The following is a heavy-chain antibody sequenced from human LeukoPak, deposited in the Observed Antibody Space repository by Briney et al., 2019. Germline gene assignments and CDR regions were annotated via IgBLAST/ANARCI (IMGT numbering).Heavy chain of an antibody. CDR3: TKWSGFGND. CDR2: ISDSGDST. J-gene: IGHJ4*02. CDR1: GFTFISYS. V-gene: IGHV3-23*01. D-gene: IGHD3-10*01. Sequence: GGSLRLSCAASGFTFISYSMTWVRQTPGKGLEWVSGISDSGDSTYYADSVKGRFTISRDNSRNTLYLEMNSLRAEDMAVYYCTKWSGFGNDWGQGTLVTVSS.